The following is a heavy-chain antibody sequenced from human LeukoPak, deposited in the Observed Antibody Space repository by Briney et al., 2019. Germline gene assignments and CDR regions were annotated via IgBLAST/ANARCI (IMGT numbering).Heavy chain of an antibody. Sequence: PSETLSLTCTVSGGSISSGDYYWSWIRRPPGKGLEWIGYIYYSGSTYYNPSLKSRVTISVDTSKNQFSLKLSSVTAADTAVYYCARDWADYYYYGMDVWGQGTTVTVSS. CDR3: ARDWADYYYYGMDV. V-gene: IGHV4-30-4*01. J-gene: IGHJ6*02. CDR2: IYYSGST. CDR1: GGSISSGDYY. D-gene: IGHD3-16*01.